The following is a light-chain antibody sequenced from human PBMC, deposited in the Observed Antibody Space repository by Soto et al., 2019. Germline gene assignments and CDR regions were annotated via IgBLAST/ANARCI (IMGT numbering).Light chain of an antibody. J-gene: IGKJ1*01. Sequence: EIVLTQSPGTLSLSPGDRATLSCRASERIGTYLAWYQRKPGQAPRLLIYDASNRATGVPARFSRTGSGTDFSLTISSVESEHFAVYFCPHRSTSPPMWPFGQGTKVEIK. CDR2: DAS. CDR1: ERIGTY. V-gene: IGKV3-11*01. CDR3: PHRSTSPPMWP.